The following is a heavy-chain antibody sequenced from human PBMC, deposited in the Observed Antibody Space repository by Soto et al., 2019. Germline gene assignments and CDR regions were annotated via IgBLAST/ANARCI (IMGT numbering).Heavy chain of an antibody. CDR3: ARPKFDPFNCGGDCYFFDS. D-gene: IGHD2-21*02. Sequence: ASVKVSCKASGGTFSSYAISWVRQAPGQGLEWMGGIIPIFGTANYAQKFQGRVTITADESTSTAYMELSSLRSDDTAIYFCARPKFDPFNCGGDCYFFDSWGQGTPVTVSS. V-gene: IGHV1-69*13. CDR2: IIPIFGTA. J-gene: IGHJ4*02. CDR1: GGTFSSYA.